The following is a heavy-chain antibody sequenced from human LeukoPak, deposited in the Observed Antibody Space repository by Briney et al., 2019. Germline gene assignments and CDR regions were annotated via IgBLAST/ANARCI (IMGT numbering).Heavy chain of an antibody. CDR3: ARNPRGFGKNYFDY. CDR2: IYYSGST. Sequence: SETLSLTCTVSGGSISSYYWSWIRQPPGKGLEWIGYIYYSGSTNYNPSLKSRVTISVDTSKNQFSLKVSSVTAADTAVYYCARNPRGFGKNYFDYWGQGTLVTVSS. D-gene: IGHD3-22*01. V-gene: IGHV4-59*01. J-gene: IGHJ4*02. CDR1: GGSISSYY.